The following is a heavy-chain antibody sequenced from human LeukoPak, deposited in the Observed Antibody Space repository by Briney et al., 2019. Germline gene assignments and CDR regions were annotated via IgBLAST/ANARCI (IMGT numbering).Heavy chain of an antibody. CDR1: GFTFNSNW. CDR2: ISQDVSHK. Sequence: GRSLRLSCAASGFTFNSNWMSWVRQAPGKGLQSVAYISQDVSHKYYVDSVKGRFTISRDNAKNSLHLEMNSLRAEDTALYYCARVGYNGWNFENWGQGTLVTVSS. CDR3: ARVGYNGWNFEN. D-gene: IGHD5-12*01. V-gene: IGHV3-7*01. J-gene: IGHJ4*02.